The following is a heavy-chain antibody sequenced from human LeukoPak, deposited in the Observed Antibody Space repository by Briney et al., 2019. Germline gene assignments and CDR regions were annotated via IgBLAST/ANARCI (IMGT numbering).Heavy chain of an antibody. CDR3: ARLKVSVVRGRFDY. J-gene: IGHJ4*02. CDR2: INHSGST. Sequence: PSETLSLTCTVSGGSISSYYWSWIRQPPGKGLEWIGEINHSGSTNYNPSLKSRVTISVDTSKNQFSLKLSSVTAADTAVYYCARLKVSVVRGRFDYWGQGTLVTVSS. CDR1: GGSISSYY. D-gene: IGHD3-10*01. V-gene: IGHV4-34*01.